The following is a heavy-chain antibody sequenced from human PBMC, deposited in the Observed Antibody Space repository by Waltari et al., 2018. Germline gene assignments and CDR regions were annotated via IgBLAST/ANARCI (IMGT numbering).Heavy chain of an antibody. J-gene: IGHJ3*01. CDR1: NSYA. D-gene: IGHD6-19*01. CDR3: ARGSGSYADDAFDV. Sequence: NSYAMHWVRQGPGKGLEWVAVIWYDGSHKYYVDSVKGRFTISRDNSRNTLSLQMNSLRAEDTALYYCARGSGSYADDAFDVWGQGTMVTVSS. CDR2: IWYDGSHK. V-gene: IGHV3-33*01.